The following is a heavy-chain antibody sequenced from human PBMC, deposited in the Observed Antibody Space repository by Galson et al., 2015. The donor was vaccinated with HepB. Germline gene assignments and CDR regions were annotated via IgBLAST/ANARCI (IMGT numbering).Heavy chain of an antibody. Sequence: SVKVPCKASGGTFSSYAISWVRQAPGQGLEWMGGIIPIFGTANYAQKFQGRVTITADESTSTAYMELSSLRSEDTAVYYCARDSYCSSTSCYSRTKAFDIWGQGTMVTVSS. J-gene: IGHJ3*02. V-gene: IGHV1-69*13. D-gene: IGHD2-2*02. CDR2: IIPIFGTA. CDR1: GGTFSSYA. CDR3: ARDSYCSSTSCYSRTKAFDI.